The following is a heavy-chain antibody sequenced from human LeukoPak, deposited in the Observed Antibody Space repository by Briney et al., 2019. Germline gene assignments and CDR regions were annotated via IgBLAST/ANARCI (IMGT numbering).Heavy chain of an antibody. Sequence: PSETLSLTCTVSGYSISSGYYWSWIRQPPGKGLEWIGEINHSGSTNYNPSLKSRVTISVDTSKNQFSLKLSSVTAADTAVYYCARHDSSGPYNAFDIWGQGTMVTVSS. V-gene: IGHV4-38-2*02. J-gene: IGHJ3*02. CDR1: GYSISSGYY. CDR2: INHSGST. D-gene: IGHD3-22*01. CDR3: ARHDSSGPYNAFDI.